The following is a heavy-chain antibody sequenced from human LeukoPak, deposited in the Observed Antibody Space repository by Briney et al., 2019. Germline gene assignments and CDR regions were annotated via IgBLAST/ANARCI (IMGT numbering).Heavy chain of an antibody. D-gene: IGHD3-10*01. Sequence: SETLSLTCTVSGGSIRSRSYSWGWIRQPPGKGLEWIAYIYYTGSTNYNPSLKSRVTISVDTSKNQFSLKLSSVTAADTAVYYCARVGLARDPYYFGSGSYPYYYSMDVWGKGTTVTISS. CDR2: IYYTGST. CDR1: GGSIRSRSYS. V-gene: IGHV4-61*05. CDR3: ARVGLARDPYYFGSGSYPYYYSMDV. J-gene: IGHJ6*03.